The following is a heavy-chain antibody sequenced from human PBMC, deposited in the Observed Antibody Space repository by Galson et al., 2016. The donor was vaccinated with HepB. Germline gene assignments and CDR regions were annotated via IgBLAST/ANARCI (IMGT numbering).Heavy chain of an antibody. V-gene: IGHV4-39*01. J-gene: IGHJ4*02. CDR2: IYYSGST. D-gene: IGHD6-19*01. Sequence: SETLSLTCTVSGGSINSSPYYWGWIRQPPGKGLEWIGNIYYSGSTYYNPSLKSRVTISVDTSKKQFFLKLSSVTAADTAVYYCARLDIAVAGEVYFDYWGQGTLVTVSS. CDR3: ARLDIAVAGEVYFDY. CDR1: GGSINSSPYY.